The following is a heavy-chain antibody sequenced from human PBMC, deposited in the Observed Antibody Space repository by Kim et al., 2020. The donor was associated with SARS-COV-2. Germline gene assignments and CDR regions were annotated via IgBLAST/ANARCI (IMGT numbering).Heavy chain of an antibody. Sequence: GGSLRLSCAASGFTFSSYWMSWVRQAPGKGLEWVANIKQDGSEKYYVDSVKGRFTISRDNAKNSLYLQMNSLRAEDMAVYYCAREERGYSYGWYYYGMDVWGQGTTVTVSS. CDR1: GFTFSSYW. CDR2: IKQDGSEK. CDR3: AREERGYSYGWYYYGMDV. V-gene: IGHV3-7*01. D-gene: IGHD5-18*01. J-gene: IGHJ6*02.